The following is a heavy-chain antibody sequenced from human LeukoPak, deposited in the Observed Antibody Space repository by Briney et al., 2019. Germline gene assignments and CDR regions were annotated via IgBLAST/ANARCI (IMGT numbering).Heavy chain of an antibody. CDR3: GKGNTASRPGFVD. V-gene: IGHV3-23*01. J-gene: IGHJ4*02. CDR2: ISGSGDSV. D-gene: IGHD5-18*01. CDR1: GFTFTNYE. Sequence: GGSLRLSCAASGFTFTNYEMSWVRQAPGKGLEWLSSISGSGDSVFYADSVKGRFTISRDNSLNTLHLQMNSLRAEDTAFHYCGKGNTASRPGFVDWGQGTLVTVSS.